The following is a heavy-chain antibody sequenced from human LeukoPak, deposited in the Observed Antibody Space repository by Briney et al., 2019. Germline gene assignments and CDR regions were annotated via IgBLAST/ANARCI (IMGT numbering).Heavy chain of an antibody. CDR2: ISSEGNTQ. D-gene: IGHD3-9*01. Sequence: GGSLRLSCAASGFIFSTYDMHWVRQTPGQGLEWVAIISSEGNTQYYADSVKGRFTISRDNSKNTLYLQMNSLRAEDTAFYYCRVFLTSRDYWGQGSLVTVSS. V-gene: IGHV3-30*03. J-gene: IGHJ4*02. CDR1: GFIFSTYD. CDR3: RVFLTSRDY.